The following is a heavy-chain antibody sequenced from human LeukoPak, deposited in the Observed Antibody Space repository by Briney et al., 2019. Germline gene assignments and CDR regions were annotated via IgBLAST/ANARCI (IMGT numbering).Heavy chain of an antibody. Sequence: SQTLSLTCTVSGGSISSDDYYWSWLRQPPGKGLEWIGHITYSGSTDYSPSLRSRVTMSVDTSKNQFSLKLNSVTAAETAMYFCARGGVGGYDYFDSWAREPWSPSPQ. J-gene: IGHJ4*02. CDR3: ARGGVGGYDYFDS. CDR2: ITYSGST. D-gene: IGHD5-12*01. V-gene: IGHV4-30-4*01. CDR1: GGSISSDDYY.